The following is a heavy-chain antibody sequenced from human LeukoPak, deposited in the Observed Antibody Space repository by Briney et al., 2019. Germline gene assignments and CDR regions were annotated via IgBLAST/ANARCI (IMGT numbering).Heavy chain of an antibody. D-gene: IGHD2-15*01. J-gene: IGHJ4*02. CDR2: ITPILGTA. CDR3: ARGGYCSGGSCYSFDY. V-gene: IGHV1-69*13. Sequence: SVKVSCKASGGTFSSYAISWVRQAPGQGLEWMGGITPILGTANYAQKFQGRVTITADESTSTAYMELSSLRSEDTAVYYCARGGYCSGGSCYSFDYWGQGTLVTVSS. CDR1: GGTFSSYA.